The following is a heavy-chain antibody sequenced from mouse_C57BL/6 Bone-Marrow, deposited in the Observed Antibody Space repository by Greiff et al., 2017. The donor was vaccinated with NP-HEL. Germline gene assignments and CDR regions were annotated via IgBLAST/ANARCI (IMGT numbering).Heavy chain of an antibody. CDR1: GYTFTSYW. Sequence: QVQLQQPGAELVKPGASVKLSCKASGYTFTSYWMHWVKQRPEQGLEWIGMIHPNSGSTNYNEKFKSQATLTVAKSSSTAYMQLSSLTSEDSAVYYCAGIPGDYWDQGTTLTVSS. V-gene: IGHV1-64*01. J-gene: IGHJ2*01. CDR3: AGIPGDY. CDR2: IHPNSGST. D-gene: IGHD3-2*02.